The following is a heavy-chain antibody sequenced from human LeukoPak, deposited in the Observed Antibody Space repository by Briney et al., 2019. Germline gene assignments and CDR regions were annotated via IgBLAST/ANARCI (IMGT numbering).Heavy chain of an antibody. CDR2: ISGSGGST. D-gene: IGHD6-13*01. CDR1: GFTFSGYA. J-gene: IGHJ4*01. CDR3: AKSIAAAGTYFDY. V-gene: IGHV3-23*01. Sequence: GGSLRLSCAASGFTFSGYAMSWVRQAPGKGLEWVSAISGSGGSTYYADSGEGRFTISRDNSKNTLYLQMNSLRAEDTAVYYCAKSIAAAGTYFDYWGQGTLVTVSS.